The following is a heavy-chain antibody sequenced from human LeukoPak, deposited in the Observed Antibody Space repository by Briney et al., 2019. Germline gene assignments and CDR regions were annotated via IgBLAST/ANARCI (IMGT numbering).Heavy chain of an antibody. Sequence: GGSLRLSCAASGFTFSSYWMSWVRQAPGKGLEWVANIKQDGSEKYYVDSVKGRFTISRDNAKNSLYLQMNSLRAEDTAVYYCARVSGSYDFWSGYYEEVWFDPWGQGTLVTVSS. CDR2: IKQDGSEK. CDR3: ARVSGSYDFWSGYYEEVWFDP. J-gene: IGHJ5*02. V-gene: IGHV3-7*01. CDR1: GFTFSSYW. D-gene: IGHD3-3*01.